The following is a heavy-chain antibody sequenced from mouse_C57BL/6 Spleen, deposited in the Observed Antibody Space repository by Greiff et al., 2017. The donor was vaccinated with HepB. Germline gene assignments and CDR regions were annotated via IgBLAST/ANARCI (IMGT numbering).Heavy chain of an antibody. V-gene: IGHV5-9*01. Sequence: EVKLMESGGGLVKPGGSLKLSCAASGFTFSSYTMSWVRQTPEKRLEWVATISGGGGNTYYPDSVKGRFTISRDNAKNTLYLQMSSLRSEDTALYYCARHGDFDYWGQGTTLTVSS. CDR2: ISGGGGNT. CDR1: GFTFSSYT. CDR3: ARHGDFDY. J-gene: IGHJ2*01.